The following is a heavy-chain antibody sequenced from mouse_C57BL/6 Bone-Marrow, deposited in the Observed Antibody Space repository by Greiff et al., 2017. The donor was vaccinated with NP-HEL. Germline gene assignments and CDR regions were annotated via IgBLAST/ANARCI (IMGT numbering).Heavy chain of an antibody. J-gene: IGHJ4*01. CDR1: GYAFSSYW. V-gene: IGHV1-80*01. D-gene: IGHD1-1*01. CDR2: IYPGDGDT. Sequence: VQLQQSGAELVKPGASVKISCKASGYAFSSYWMNWVKQRPGKGLEWIGQIYPGDGDTNYNGKFKGKATLTADKSSSTAYMQLSSLTSEDSAVYFCAREDYGSTCMDYWGQGTSVTVSS. CDR3: AREDYGSTCMDY.